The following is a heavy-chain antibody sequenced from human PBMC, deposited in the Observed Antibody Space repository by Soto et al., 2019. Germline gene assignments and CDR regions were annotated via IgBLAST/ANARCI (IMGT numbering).Heavy chain of an antibody. CDR2: VSRDGRST. Sequence: GGSLRLSCSASGVTFRIHSMHWVRQTPGKGLEYVAGVSRDGRSTNYADSVRGRFTISRDNSRNSLYLQMNSLRAEDTAVYYCARYYSYGYSFGYWGQGTLVTVSS. D-gene: IGHD5-18*01. V-gene: IGHV3-64*04. CDR1: GVTFRIHS. CDR3: ARYYSYGYSFGY. J-gene: IGHJ4*02.